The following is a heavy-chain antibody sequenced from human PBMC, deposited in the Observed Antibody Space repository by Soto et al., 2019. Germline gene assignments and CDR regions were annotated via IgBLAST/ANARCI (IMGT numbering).Heavy chain of an antibody. CDR1: GYRFTNHG. J-gene: IGHJ4*02. CDR2: ISGNDGKT. V-gene: IGHV1-18*01. CDR3: ARVKLAGRGGFDY. D-gene: IGHD2-15*01. Sequence: ASVKVSCKASGYRFTNHGISWVRQAPGQGLEWMGLISGNDGKTKYARKFQGRVTMTTDTSTSTAYMEMNSLRHDDTAVYYCARVKLAGRGGFDYWGLGTLVTVSS.